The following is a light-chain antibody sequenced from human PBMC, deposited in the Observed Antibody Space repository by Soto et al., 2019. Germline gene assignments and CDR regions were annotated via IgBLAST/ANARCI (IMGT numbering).Light chain of an antibody. CDR2: EGA. CDR3: CSYAGRSTYV. V-gene: IGLV2-23*01. J-gene: IGLJ1*01. Sequence: QSVLSQPASVSGSPGQSITISCTGTSSDVGNYNFVSWYQQHPGKAPKLMIYEGAKRPSGLSNRFSGSKSGNTASLTISGLQAEDEADYYCCSYAGRSTYVFGTGTKVTVL. CDR1: SSDVGNYNF.